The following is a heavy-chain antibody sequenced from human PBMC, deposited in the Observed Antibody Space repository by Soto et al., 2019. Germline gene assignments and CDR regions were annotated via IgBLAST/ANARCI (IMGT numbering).Heavy chain of an antibody. CDR1: GFTFSDYY. V-gene: IGHV3-11*01. CDR2: ISSSGSTI. D-gene: IGHD6-13*01. CDR3: ARAISGYSNSWYYYYMDV. Sequence: GGSLRLSCAASGFTFSDYYMSWIRQAPGKGLEWVSYISSSGSTIYYADSVEGRFTISRDNAKNSLYLQMNSLRAEDTAVYYCARAISGYSNSWYYYYMDVWGKGTTVTVSS. J-gene: IGHJ6*03.